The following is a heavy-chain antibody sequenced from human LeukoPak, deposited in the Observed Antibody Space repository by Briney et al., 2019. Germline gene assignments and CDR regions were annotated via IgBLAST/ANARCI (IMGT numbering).Heavy chain of an antibody. Sequence: EASVKVSCKASGYTFTSYYMHWVRQAPGQGLEWMGIINPSGGSTSYAQKLQGRVTMTTDTSTSTAYMELRSLRSDDTAVYYCARDFHRGDYDFWSGYCPDYWGQGTLVTVSS. CDR1: GYTFTSYY. D-gene: IGHD3-3*01. J-gene: IGHJ4*02. CDR2: INPSGGST. CDR3: ARDFHRGDYDFWSGYCPDY. V-gene: IGHV1-46*01.